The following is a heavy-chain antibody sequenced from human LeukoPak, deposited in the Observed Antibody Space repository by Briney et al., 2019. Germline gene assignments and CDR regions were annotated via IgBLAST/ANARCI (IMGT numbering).Heavy chain of an antibody. J-gene: IGHJ4*02. Sequence: PGGSLRLPCAASGFSFSTYWMHWVRQAPGKGLVWVSRINVDGTSTSYADSVKDRFTISRDNAKNTLYLQMNSLRAEDTAMYYCAREGSGSLDYWGQGTLVTVSS. D-gene: IGHD1-26*01. CDR2: INVDGTST. CDR1: GFSFSTYW. V-gene: IGHV3-74*01. CDR3: AREGSGSLDY.